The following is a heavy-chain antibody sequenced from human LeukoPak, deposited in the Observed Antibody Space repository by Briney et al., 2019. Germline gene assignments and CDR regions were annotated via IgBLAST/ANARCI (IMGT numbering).Heavy chain of an antibody. CDR1: GGSISSSSYY. CDR2: IYYSGST. CDR3: AREGYSNFEYYFDY. V-gene: IGHV4-39*07. Sequence: SETLSLTCTVSGGSISSSSYYWGWIRQPPGKGLERIGSIYYSGSTYYNPPLKSRVTISVDTSKNQFSLKLSSVTAADTAVYYCAREGYSNFEYYFDYWGQGTLVTVSS. D-gene: IGHD4-11*01. J-gene: IGHJ4*02.